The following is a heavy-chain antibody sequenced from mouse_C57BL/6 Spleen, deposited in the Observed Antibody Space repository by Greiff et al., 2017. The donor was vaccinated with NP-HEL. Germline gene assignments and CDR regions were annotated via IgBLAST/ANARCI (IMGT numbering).Heavy chain of an antibody. J-gene: IGHJ4*01. CDR1: GFTFSDYY. CDR2: INYDGSST. V-gene: IGHV5-16*01. D-gene: IGHD2-5*01. Sequence: EVQLVESEGGLVQPGSSMKLSCTASGFTFSDYYMAWVRQVPEKGLEWVANINYDGSSTYYLDSLKSRFIISRDNAKNILYLQMSSLKSEDTATYYCARVAYYSTVYYAMDYWGQGTSGTVSS. CDR3: ARVAYYSTVYYAMDY.